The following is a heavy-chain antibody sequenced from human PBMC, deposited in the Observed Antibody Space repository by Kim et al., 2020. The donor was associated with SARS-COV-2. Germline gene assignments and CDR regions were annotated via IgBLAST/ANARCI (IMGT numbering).Heavy chain of an antibody. CDR1: GFTFSSYW. D-gene: IGHD4-17*01. J-gene: IGHJ4*02. V-gene: IGHV3-7*03. CDR2: IKQDGSEK. CDR3: ARHSHDDDFYGDYQDGYFDY. Sequence: GGSLRLSCAASGFTFSSYWMSWVRQAPGKGLEWVANIKQDGSEKYYVDSVKGRFTISRDNAKNSLYLQMNSLRAEDTAVYYCARHSHDDDFYGDYQDGYFDYWGQGTLVTVSS.